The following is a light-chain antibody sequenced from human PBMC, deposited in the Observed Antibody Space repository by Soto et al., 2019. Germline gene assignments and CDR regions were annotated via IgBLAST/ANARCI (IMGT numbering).Light chain of an antibody. CDR2: ADT. V-gene: IGLV1-40*01. CDR1: SSNIGAGYD. Sequence: QLVLTQTPSVSGALGQKITMSCTGSSSNIGAGYDVHWYQQFPGAAPRLLIYADTNRRPGVPDRFSGSKSGASASLAITGLQAEDEAEYFCQSFDRDLNGYVFGSGTKLTVL. J-gene: IGLJ1*01. CDR3: QSFDRDLNGYV.